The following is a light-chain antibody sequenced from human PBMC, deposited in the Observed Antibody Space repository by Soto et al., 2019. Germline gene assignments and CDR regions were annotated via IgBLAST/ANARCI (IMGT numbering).Light chain of an antibody. J-gene: IGKJ1*01. CDR2: LGS. CDR1: HSLLHSNGYYY. V-gene: IGKV2-28*01. CDR3: MQALQSPWT. Sequence: DIVVTQSPLSLPVTPGEPASISCRSSHSLLHSNGYYYLDWYLQKPGQSPQLLIYLGSNRASGVPDGFSGSGSGTDFTLKISRVEAEDVGLYYCMQALQSPWTFGQGTKVDIK.